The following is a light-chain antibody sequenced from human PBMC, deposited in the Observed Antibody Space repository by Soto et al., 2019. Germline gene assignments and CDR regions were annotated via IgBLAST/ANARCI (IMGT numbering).Light chain of an antibody. Sequence: EIVLTQSPATLSVSPGERATLSCRASQSVSSSYLAWYQHKPGQAPRLLISGTSSRATGIPSRFSGSGSGTEFTLTISSLQPEDIGTYYCQRSYITPWTFGQGTKVDIK. J-gene: IGKJ1*01. CDR2: GTS. V-gene: IGKV3-20*02. CDR1: QSVSSSY. CDR3: QRSYITPWT.